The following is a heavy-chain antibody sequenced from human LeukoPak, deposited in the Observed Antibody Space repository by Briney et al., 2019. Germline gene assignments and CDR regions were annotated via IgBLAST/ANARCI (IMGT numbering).Heavy chain of an antibody. J-gene: IGHJ4*02. CDR3: ASTGTGTTFVSFDY. D-gene: IGHD1-1*01. CDR1: GGSFSSYY. Sequence: SETLSLTCAVYGGSFSSYYWSWIRQPPGKGLEWIGYIYYSGSTNYNPSLKSRVTISVDTSKNQFSLKLSSVTAADTAVYYCASTGTGTTFVSFDYWGQGTLVTVSS. CDR2: IYYSGST. V-gene: IGHV4-59*01.